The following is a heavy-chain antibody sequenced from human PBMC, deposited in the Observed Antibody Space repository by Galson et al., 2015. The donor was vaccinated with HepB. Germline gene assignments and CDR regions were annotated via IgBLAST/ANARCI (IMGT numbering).Heavy chain of an antibody. D-gene: IGHD5-24*01. J-gene: IGHJ4*02. CDR1: GGTFSSYA. V-gene: IGHV1-69*13. CDR2: IIPIFGTA. CDR3: ARGRVEMATIRNSWGLI. Sequence: SVTVSCKASGGTFSSYAISWVRQAPGQGLEWMGGIIPIFGTANYAQKFQGRVTITADESTSTAYMELSSLRSEDTAVYYCARGRVEMATIRNSWGLIWGQGTLVTVSS.